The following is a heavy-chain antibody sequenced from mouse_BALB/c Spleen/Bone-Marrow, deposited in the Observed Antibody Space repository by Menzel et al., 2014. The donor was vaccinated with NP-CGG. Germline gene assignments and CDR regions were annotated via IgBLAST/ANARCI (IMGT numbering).Heavy chain of an antibody. V-gene: IGHV1S56*01. CDR1: GYTFTSYY. CDR3: ARSFYGRSMDY. D-gene: IGHD1-1*01. Sequence: QVQLKESGPELVKPGASVRISCKASGYTFTSYYIHWLKQRPGQGLEWIGWIYPGNVNTKYNEKFKGKATLTADKSSGTAYMQLSSLTSEDSAVYFWARSFYGRSMDYWGQGTSVTVSS. CDR2: IYPGNVNT. J-gene: IGHJ4*01.